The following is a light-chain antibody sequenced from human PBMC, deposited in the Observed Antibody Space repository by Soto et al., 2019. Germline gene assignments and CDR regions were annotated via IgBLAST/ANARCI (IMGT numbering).Light chain of an antibody. V-gene: IGLV2-14*01. CDR1: SHDIGSLKY. CDR2: EVL. CDR3: SSYSRDTTVL. Sequence: QSALTQPASVSGSPGQSSTISCTGTSHDIGSLKYFSWYQQHPGKAPKLIILEVLNRPSGVSDRFAGSKSGNTASLTISGLPADDDADYYCSSYSRDTTVLFCGGTELTAL. J-gene: IGLJ2*01.